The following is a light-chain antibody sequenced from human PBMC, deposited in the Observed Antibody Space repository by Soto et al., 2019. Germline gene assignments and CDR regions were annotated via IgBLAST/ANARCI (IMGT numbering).Light chain of an antibody. V-gene: IGKV1-6*01. J-gene: IGKJ1*01. Sequence: IQMTQSPPSLSAFVGDRVTIICRAGQDSRNELGWYQQKPGKAPKLLIYSASTLQSGVPSRFSGSGSGTHFTLTITSLQPEDFATYFCLQDYNYPRTFGQGTKVEI. CDR2: SAS. CDR1: QDSRNE. CDR3: LQDYNYPRT.